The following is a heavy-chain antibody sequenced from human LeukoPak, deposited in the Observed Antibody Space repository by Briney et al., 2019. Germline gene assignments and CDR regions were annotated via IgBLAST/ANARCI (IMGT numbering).Heavy chain of an antibody. CDR1: GFTFSYSS. V-gene: IGHV3-48*01. J-gene: IGHJ4*02. Sequence: GGSLRLSCAASGFTFSYSSMNWVRQAPGKGLEWVSYISSSYTIYYADSVRGRFIISKDNSKNTLYLQMNSLRAEDTAVYYCARRAGSYSHSYDYWGQGTLVTVSS. CDR2: ISSSYTI. CDR3: ARRAGSYSHSYDY. D-gene: IGHD2-15*01.